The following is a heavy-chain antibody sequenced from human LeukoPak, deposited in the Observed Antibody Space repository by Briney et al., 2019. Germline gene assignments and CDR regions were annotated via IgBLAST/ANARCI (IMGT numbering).Heavy chain of an antibody. CDR2: MNPNSGNT. CDR3: AQESGSYPEYYFDY. CDR1: GYTFTSYD. Sequence: ASVKVSCKASGYTFTSYDINWVRQATGQGLEWMGWMNPNSGNTGHAQKFQGRVTMTRNTSISTAYMELSSLRSEDTAVYYCAQESGSYPEYYFDYWGQGTLVTVSS. J-gene: IGHJ4*02. D-gene: IGHD1-26*01. V-gene: IGHV1-8*01.